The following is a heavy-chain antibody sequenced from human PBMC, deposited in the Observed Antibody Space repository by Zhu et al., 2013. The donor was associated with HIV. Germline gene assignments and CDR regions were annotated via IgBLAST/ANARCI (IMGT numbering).Heavy chain of an antibody. J-gene: IGHJ6*02. D-gene: IGHD3-3*01. CDR2: LWYDGSNE. CDR3: AKHRSGGSTQYYDFWSGYYSGVYYYYYYGMDV. V-gene: IGHV3-33*06. CDR1: GFTFSNYG. Sequence: VQLVESGGGVVQPGRSLRLSCAASGFTFSNYGMHWVRQAPGKGLEWVALLWYDGSNEHYAASVKGRFTISRDNSKNTLYLQMNSLRAEDTAVYYCAKHRSGGSTQYYDFWSGYYSGVYYYYYYGMDVWGQGTTVTVSS.